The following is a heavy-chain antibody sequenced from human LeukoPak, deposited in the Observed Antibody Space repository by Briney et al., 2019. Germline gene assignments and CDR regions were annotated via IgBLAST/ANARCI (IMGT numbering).Heavy chain of an antibody. V-gene: IGHV3-23*01. CDR3: AKDSGSGSYYSFDY. CDR1: GFTFSSYA. Sequence: PGGSLRLSCAASGFTFSSYAMSWVSQAPGKGLEWVSAISGSGGSTYYADSVRGRFTISRDNSKNTLYLQMNSLRAEDTAVYYCAKDSGSGSYYSFDYWGQGTLVTVSS. D-gene: IGHD3-10*01. J-gene: IGHJ4*02. CDR2: ISGSGGST.